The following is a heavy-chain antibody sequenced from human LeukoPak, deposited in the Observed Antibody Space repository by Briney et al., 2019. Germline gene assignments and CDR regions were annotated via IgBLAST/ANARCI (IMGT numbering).Heavy chain of an antibody. J-gene: IGHJ6*02. Sequence: SETLSLTCAVYGGSFSGYYWSWIRQPPGKGLEWIGEINHSGSTNYNPSLKGRVTISVDTSKNQFSLKLSSVTAADTAVYYCASAVTTPYDYYYYGMDVWGQGTTVTVSS. CDR1: GGSFSGYY. CDR2: INHSGST. V-gene: IGHV4-34*01. CDR3: ASAVTTPYDYYYYGMDV. D-gene: IGHD4-17*01.